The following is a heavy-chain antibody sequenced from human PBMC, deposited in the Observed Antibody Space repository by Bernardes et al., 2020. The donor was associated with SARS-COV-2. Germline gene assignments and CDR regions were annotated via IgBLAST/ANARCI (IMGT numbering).Heavy chain of an antibody. CDR2: IDPSDSYT. Sequence: GESLKISCKGSGYSFTSYWINWVRQMPGKGLEWMGRIDPSDSYTNYSPSFQGHVTFSVDKSNNTAYLQWGSLKTSDTATYYCARQGIMDFWGQGTTVTVSS. CDR1: GYSFTSYW. CDR3: ARQGIMDF. V-gene: IGHV5-10-1*01. J-gene: IGHJ6*02.